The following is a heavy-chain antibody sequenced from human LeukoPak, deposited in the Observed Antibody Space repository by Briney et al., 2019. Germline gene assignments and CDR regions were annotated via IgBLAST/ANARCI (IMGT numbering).Heavy chain of an antibody. CDR1: GFTFSTYA. CDR3: AKGWVSGTCAEGRGFDF. CDR2: ISGGGNKI. D-gene: IGHD5-12*01. Sequence: GGSLRLSCAASGFTFSTYAMIWVRQAPGKGLEWVSYISGGGNKIYYGDSVKGRFTISRDNSKNTLYLQMNTLRAADTALYYSAKGWVSGTCAEGRGFDFWGQGTMVAVSS. V-gene: IGHV3-23*01. J-gene: IGHJ5*01.